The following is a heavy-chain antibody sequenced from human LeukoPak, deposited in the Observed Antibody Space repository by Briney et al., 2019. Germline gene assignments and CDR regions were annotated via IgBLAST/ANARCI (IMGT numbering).Heavy chain of an antibody. V-gene: IGHV3-7*01. Sequence: GGSLRLSCVASEFTYWMTWVRQAPGKGLEWVGSIDQFASAKLYEASVKGRFTLSRDNAKNSLHLQMNSLRVEDTAVYYCVRDSGLFTFRAWGQGTLVTVSS. CDR2: IDQFASAK. J-gene: IGHJ5*02. D-gene: IGHD6-19*01. CDR3: VRDSGLFTFRA. CDR1: EFTYW.